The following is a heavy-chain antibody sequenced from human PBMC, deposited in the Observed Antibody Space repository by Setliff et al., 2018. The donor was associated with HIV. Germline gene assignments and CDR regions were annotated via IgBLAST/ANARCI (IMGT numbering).Heavy chain of an antibody. Sequence: PSETLSLTCTVSGGSISSDTYYWSWIRQPAGKGLEWIGHIYPSGSTNYNPSLKSRATISVDTSKNQFSLKLSSVTAADTAVYYCARGERSYGGNFFDYWGQGTLVTVSS. CDR2: IYPSGST. CDR3: ARGERSYGGNFFDY. J-gene: IGHJ4*02. D-gene: IGHD4-17*01. CDR1: GGSISSDTYY. V-gene: IGHV4-61*09.